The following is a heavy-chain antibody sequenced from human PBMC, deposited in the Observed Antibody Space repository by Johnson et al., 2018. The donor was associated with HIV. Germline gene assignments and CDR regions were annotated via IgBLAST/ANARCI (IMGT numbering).Heavy chain of an antibody. CDR1: GFTVSSNY. J-gene: IGHJ3*02. Sequence: VQLVESGGGLVQPGGSLRLSCAASGFTVSSNYMTWVRQGPGKGLEWVSVLNSGGGTYFADSVTGRLTISRDNAKNTVYLQMNSLRAEDTAVYYCAKVWYYYGSGSAFDIWGQGTMVTVTS. CDR2: LNSGGGT. V-gene: IGHV3-66*01. CDR3: AKVWYYYGSGSAFDI. D-gene: IGHD3-10*01.